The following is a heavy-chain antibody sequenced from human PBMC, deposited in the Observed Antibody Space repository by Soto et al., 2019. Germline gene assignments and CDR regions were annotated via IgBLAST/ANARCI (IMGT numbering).Heavy chain of an antibody. CDR2: INWNGGST. D-gene: IGHD3-22*01. Sequence: GGSLRLSCAASGFTFSSYAMHWVRQAPGKGLVWVSGINWNGGSTGYADSVKGRFTISRDNAKNSLYLQMSSLRAEDTALYYCVRGASSGYHGAFDIWGQGTMVTVSS. V-gene: IGHV3-20*04. CDR1: GFTFSSYA. CDR3: VRGASSGYHGAFDI. J-gene: IGHJ3*02.